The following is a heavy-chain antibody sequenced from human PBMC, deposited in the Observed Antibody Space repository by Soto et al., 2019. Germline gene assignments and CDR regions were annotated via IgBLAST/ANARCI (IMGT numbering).Heavy chain of an antibody. CDR3: GREVTSTAIDY. Sequence: GESLKISCKGSGYSFSTNWLGWMRQIPGKGLEWMGVIYPGDSDTRYSPSFQGQVTISADKSITTAYLQWNSLKASDTSMCYCGREVTSTAIDYWGQGTLVTVSS. CDR2: IYPGDSDT. V-gene: IGHV5-51*03. CDR1: GYSFSTNW. D-gene: IGHD3-10*01. J-gene: IGHJ4*02.